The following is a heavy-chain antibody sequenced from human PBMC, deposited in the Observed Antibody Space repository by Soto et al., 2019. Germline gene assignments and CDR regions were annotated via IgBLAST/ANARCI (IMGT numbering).Heavy chain of an antibody. CDR2: IKEDGSEK. D-gene: IGHD6-19*01. J-gene: IGHJ4*02. V-gene: IGHV3-7*03. CDR1: GFTFSNYW. Sequence: GGSLRLSCAASGFTFSNYWMSWVRQVPGKGLAWVSNIKEDGSEKYYVDSVKGRFTISRDNAKDSVHLQMNSLRDEDTAVYYCVRFSILVSGRGRGAFFDSWGQGTPVTVSS. CDR3: VRFSILVSGRGRGAFFDS.